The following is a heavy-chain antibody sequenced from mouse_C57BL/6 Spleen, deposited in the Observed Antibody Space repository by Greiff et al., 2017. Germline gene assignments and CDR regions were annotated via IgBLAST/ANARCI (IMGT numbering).Heavy chain of an antibody. D-gene: IGHD2-4*01. CDR2: IYPGDGDT. J-gene: IGHJ3*01. Sequence: VQRVESGPELVKPGASVKISCKASGYAFSSSWMNWVKQRPGKGLEWIGRIYPGDGDTNYNGKFKGKATLTADKSSSTAYMQLSSLTSEDSAVYFCARFDYDLFAYWGQGTLVTVSA. CDR1: GYAFSSSW. V-gene: IGHV1-82*01. CDR3: ARFDYDLFAY.